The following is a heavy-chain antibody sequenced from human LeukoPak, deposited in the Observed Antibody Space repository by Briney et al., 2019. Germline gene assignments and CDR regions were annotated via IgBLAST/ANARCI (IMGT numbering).Heavy chain of an antibody. CDR2: INHSGST. D-gene: IGHD6-19*01. Sequence: SETLSLTCAVYGGSFSGYYWSWIRQPPGKGLEWIGEINHSGSTNYNPSLKSRVTISVDTSKNQFSLKLSSVTAADTAVYYCVRGAVADFDYWGQGTLVTVSS. CDR3: VRGAVADFDY. V-gene: IGHV4-34*01. CDR1: GGSFSGYY. J-gene: IGHJ4*02.